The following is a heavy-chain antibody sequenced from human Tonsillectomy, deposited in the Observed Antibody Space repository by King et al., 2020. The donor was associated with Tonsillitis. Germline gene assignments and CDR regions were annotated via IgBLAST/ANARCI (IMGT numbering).Heavy chain of an antibody. V-gene: IGHV3-23*04. Sequence: QLVQSGGGLVQPGGSLRLSCAASGFTFSSYHMSWVRQAPGKGLEWVSAITASPGDTYYADSVKGRFTISRDNSKNTLYLQMNSLRADDTAVYYCANENYYGAGSYSDYWGQGTLVTVSS. CDR2: ITASPGDT. CDR1: GFTFSSYH. D-gene: IGHD3-10*01. CDR3: ANENYYGAGSYSDY. J-gene: IGHJ4*02.